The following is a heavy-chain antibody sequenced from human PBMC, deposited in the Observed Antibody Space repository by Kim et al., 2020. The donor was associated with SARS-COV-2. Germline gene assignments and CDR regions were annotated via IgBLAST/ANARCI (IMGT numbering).Heavy chain of an antibody. Sequence: ASVKVSCKASGYTFTSYAMHWVRQAPGQRLEWMGWINAGNGNTKYSQKFQGRVTITRDTSASTAYMELSSLRSEDTAVYYCARASLRYFDWLSSIPYYYYGMDVWGQGTTVTVSS. CDR3: ARASLRYFDWLSSIPYYYYGMDV. CDR1: GYTFTSYA. J-gene: IGHJ6*02. V-gene: IGHV1-3*01. D-gene: IGHD3-9*01. CDR2: INAGNGNT.